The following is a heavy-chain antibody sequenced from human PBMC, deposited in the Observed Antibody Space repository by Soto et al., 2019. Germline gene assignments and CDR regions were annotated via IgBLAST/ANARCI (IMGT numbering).Heavy chain of an antibody. Sequence: GGSLRLSCAASGFTFSSYGMHWVRQAPGKGLEWVAVIWYDGSNKYYADSVKGRFTISRDNSKNTLYLQMNSLRAEDTAVYYCARRNGYSSSWYLNWFDPWGQGTLVTVSS. CDR1: GFTFSSYG. CDR2: IWYDGSNK. CDR3: ARRNGYSSSWYLNWFDP. V-gene: IGHV3-33*01. D-gene: IGHD6-13*01. J-gene: IGHJ5*02.